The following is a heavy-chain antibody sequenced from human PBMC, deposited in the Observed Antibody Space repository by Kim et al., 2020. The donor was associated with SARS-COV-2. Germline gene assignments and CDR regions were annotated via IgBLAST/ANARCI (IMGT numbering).Heavy chain of an antibody. Sequence: GGSLRLSCAASGFTFSSYAMHWVRQAPGKGLEWVAVISYDGSNKYYADSVKGRFTISRDNSKNTLYLQMNSLRAEDTAVYYCASSRVRGEFDYWGQGTLVTVSS. V-gene: IGHV3-30*04. CDR3: ASSRVRGEFDY. D-gene: IGHD3-10*01. CDR1: GFTFSSYA. CDR2: ISYDGSNK. J-gene: IGHJ4*02.